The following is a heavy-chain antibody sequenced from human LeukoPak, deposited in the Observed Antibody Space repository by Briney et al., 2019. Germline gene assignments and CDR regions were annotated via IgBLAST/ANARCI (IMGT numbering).Heavy chain of an antibody. J-gene: IGHJ4*02. V-gene: IGHV1-2*06. D-gene: IGHD4-17*01. CDR2: INPNSGGT. CDR1: GCTFSGYY. Sequence: ASVKVSCKASGCTFSGYYMHWVRQAPGQGLEWMGRINPNSGGTDYVQKFQGRVTMTRDTSISTAYMELNRLRSDDTAMYYCAKVPNYGSIYWGQGTLVTVSS. CDR3: AKVPNYGSIY.